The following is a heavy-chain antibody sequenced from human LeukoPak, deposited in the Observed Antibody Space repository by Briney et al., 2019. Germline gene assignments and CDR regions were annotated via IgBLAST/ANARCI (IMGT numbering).Heavy chain of an antibody. Sequence: PGGSLRLSCAASGGTFSSYGMHWVRQAPGKGLEWVAVISYDGSNKYYADSVKGRFTISRDNSKNTLYLQMNSLRAEDTAVYYCAKELDPTVPRYFYYYGMDVWGQGTTVTVSS. CDR3: AKELDPTVPRYFYYYGMDV. V-gene: IGHV3-30*18. J-gene: IGHJ6*02. D-gene: IGHD4-17*01. CDR1: GGTFSSYG. CDR2: ISYDGSNK.